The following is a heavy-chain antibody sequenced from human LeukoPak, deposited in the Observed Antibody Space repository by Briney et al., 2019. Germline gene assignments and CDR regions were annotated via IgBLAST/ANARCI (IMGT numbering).Heavy chain of an antibody. CDR2: ISGSGGST. CDR3: AAEVPAAITYGMDV. CDR1: GFTFSSYA. D-gene: IGHD2-2*01. J-gene: IGHJ6*02. Sequence: GASLRLSCAASGFTFSSYAMSWVRQAPGKGLEWVSAISGSGGSTYYADSVKGRFTISRDNSKNTLYLQMNSLRAGDTAVYYCAAEVPAAITYGMDVWGQGTTVTVSS. V-gene: IGHV3-23*01.